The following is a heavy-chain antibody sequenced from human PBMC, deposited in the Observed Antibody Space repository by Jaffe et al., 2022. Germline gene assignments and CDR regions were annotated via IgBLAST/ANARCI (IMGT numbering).Heavy chain of an antibody. V-gene: IGHV4-59*01. D-gene: IGHD3-3*01. CDR3: ARAPPYGVVIPYYFDF. CDR1: GGSINNYY. Sequence: QVQLQESGPGLVRPSETLSLTCSVSGGSINNYYWTWIRQPPGQGLEWMAYIYYSGTTNYNPSLESRLTISVDTSKNQFSLSLTSVTAADTAVYYCARAPPYGVVIPYYFDFWGQGILVTVSS. J-gene: IGHJ4*02. CDR2: IYYSGTT.